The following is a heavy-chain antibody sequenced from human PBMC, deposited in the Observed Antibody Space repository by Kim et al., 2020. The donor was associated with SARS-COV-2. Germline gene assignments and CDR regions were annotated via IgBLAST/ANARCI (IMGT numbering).Heavy chain of an antibody. J-gene: IGHJ6*02. CDR2: ISSSGSTI. Sequence: GGSLRLSCAASGFTFSDYYMSWIRQAPGKGLEWVSYISSSGSTIYYADSVKGRFTISRDNAKNSLYLQMNSLRAEDTAVYYCARGDGISSSWYAPKTYYYYGMDVWGQGTTVTVSS. CDR1: GFTFSDYY. D-gene: IGHD6-13*01. CDR3: ARGDGISSSWYAPKTYYYYGMDV. V-gene: IGHV3-11*01.